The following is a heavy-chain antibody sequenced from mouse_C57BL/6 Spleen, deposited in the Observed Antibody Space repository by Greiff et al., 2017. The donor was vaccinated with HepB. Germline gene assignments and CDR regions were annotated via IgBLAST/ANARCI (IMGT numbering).Heavy chain of an antibody. CDR2: IDPSDSYT. V-gene: IGHV1-69*01. CDR1: GYTFTSYW. D-gene: IGHD1-1*01. CDR3: ARGYYGSSAEFSY. Sequence: VQLQQPGAELVMPGASVKLSCKASGYTFTSYWMHWVKQRPGQGLEWIGEIDPSDSYTNYNQKFKGKSTLTVDKSSSTAYMQLSSLTSEDSAVYYCARGYYGSSAEFSYWGQGTLVTVSA. J-gene: IGHJ3*01.